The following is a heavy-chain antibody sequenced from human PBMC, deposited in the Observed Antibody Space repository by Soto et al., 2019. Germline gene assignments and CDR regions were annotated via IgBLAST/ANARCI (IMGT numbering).Heavy chain of an antibody. D-gene: IGHD3-16*01. CDR2: IYYIGST. CDR3: ARDLGEKLGGYYYSYGMDV. CDR1: GGSISNFY. Sequence: PSETLSLTCTVSGGSISNFYWSWIRQPPGKGLEWIGYIYYIGSTNYNPSLKSRVTISLDTSKNQFSLELRSVTAADTAVYYCARDLGEKLGGYYYSYGMDVWGQGTTVTVSS. J-gene: IGHJ6*02. V-gene: IGHV4-59*01.